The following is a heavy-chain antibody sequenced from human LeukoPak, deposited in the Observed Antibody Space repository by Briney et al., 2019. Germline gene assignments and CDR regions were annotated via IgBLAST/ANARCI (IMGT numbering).Heavy chain of an antibody. J-gene: IGHJ4*02. CDR1: GGSISSSSYY. CDR2: IYYRGST. V-gene: IGHV4-39*01. Sequence: SETLSLTCTVSGGSISSSSYYWGWIRQPPGKGLEWIGSIYYRGSTYYNPSLKSRVTISVDTSKNQFSLKLSSVTAADTAVYYCARGNCSSTSCSPPDYWGQGTLVTVSS. D-gene: IGHD2-2*01. CDR3: ARGNCSSTSCSPPDY.